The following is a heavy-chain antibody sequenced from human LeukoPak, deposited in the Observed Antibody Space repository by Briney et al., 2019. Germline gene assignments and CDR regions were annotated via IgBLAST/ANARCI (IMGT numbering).Heavy chain of an antibody. Sequence: PGGSLRLSCAASGFTFSSYWMSWVRQAPGKGPVWVSRISGDGSRITYADSVRGRFTISRDNAKNTLYLQMNSLRAEDTAVYYCSRNLELSAATLPGFWGQGTLVTVSS. CDR1: GFTFSSYW. CDR2: ISGDGSRI. J-gene: IGHJ4*02. D-gene: IGHD2-15*01. CDR3: SRNLELSAATLPGF. V-gene: IGHV3-74*01.